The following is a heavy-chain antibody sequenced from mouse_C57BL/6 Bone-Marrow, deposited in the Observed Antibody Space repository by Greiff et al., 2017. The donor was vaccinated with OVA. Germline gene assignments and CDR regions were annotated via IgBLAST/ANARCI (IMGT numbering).Heavy chain of an antibody. CDR3: TFITTVVEGYFDV. Sequence: VQLKQSGAELVRPGASVKLSCTASGFNIKDDYMHWVKQRPEQGLEWIGWIDPENGDTAYASKFQGKATITADTSSNTAYLQLSSLTSEDTAVYYCTFITTVVEGYFDVWGTGTTVTVSS. V-gene: IGHV14-4*01. CDR2: IDPENGDT. D-gene: IGHD1-1*01. CDR1: GFNIKDDY. J-gene: IGHJ1*03.